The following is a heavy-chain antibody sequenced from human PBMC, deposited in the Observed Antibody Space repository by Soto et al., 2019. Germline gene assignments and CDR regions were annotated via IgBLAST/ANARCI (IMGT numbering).Heavy chain of an antibody. CDR1: GFTFSSYE. D-gene: IGHD4-17*01. V-gene: IGHV3-48*03. CDR3: ATTVTLGVSYGMDV. J-gene: IGHJ6*02. CDR2: ISSSGSTI. Sequence: HPGGSLRLSCAASGFTFSSYEMNWVRQAPGKGLEWVSYISSSGSTIYYADSVKGRFTISRDNAKNSLYLQMNSLRAEDTAVYYCATTVTLGVSYGMDVWGQGTTVTVSS.